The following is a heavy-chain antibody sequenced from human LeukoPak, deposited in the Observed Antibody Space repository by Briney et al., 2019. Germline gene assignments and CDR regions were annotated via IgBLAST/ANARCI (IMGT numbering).Heavy chain of an antibody. Sequence: GGSLRLSCAASGFTVSSNYMSWVRQAPGKGLEWVSSISSGSSYIYYADSVKGRFTISRDNAKNSLYLQMNSLRAEVTAVYYCARVGYNYGQFDYWGQGTLVTVSS. V-gene: IGHV3-21*01. J-gene: IGHJ4*02. CDR3: ARVGYNYGQFDY. CDR2: ISSGSSYI. CDR1: GFTVSSNY. D-gene: IGHD5-18*01.